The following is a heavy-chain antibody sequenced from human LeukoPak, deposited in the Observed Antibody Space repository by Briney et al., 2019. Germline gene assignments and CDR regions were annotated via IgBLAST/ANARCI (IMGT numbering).Heavy chain of an antibody. CDR1: GDSISSDY. V-gene: IGHV4-4*09. Sequence: SETLSLTCTVSGDSISSDYWSWIRQPPGKGLEWIGYIYTSGGTSYNPSLKGRVTISIDTSKNQVSLKLSSVTAADSAVYFCARLTRLSTSPDRYYLGYWGQGTLVTVSS. J-gene: IGHJ4*02. CDR3: ARLTRLSTSPDRYYLGY. CDR2: IYTSGGT. D-gene: IGHD6-6*01.